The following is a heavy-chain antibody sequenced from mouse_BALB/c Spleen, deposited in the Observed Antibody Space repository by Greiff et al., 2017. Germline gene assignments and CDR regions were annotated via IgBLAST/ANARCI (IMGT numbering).Heavy chain of an antibody. D-gene: IGHD2-1*01. CDR3: TRSGPYGNYAGDYYAMDY. Sequence: LQQPGSELVRPGASVKLSCKASGYTFTSYWMHWVKQRPGQGLEWIGNIYPGSGSTNYDEKFKSKATLTVDKSSSTAYMQLSSLTSEDSAVYYGTRSGPYGNYAGDYYAMDYWGQGTSVTVSS. V-gene: IGHV1S22*01. CDR2: IYPGSGST. CDR1: GYTFTSYW. J-gene: IGHJ4*01.